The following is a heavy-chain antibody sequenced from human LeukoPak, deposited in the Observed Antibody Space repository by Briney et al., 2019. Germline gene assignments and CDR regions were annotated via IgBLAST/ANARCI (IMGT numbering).Heavy chain of an antibody. J-gene: IGHJ5*01. CDR3: AKPISGGLAVTADWFHP. CDR2: INANSGTT. D-gene: IGHD6-19*01. Sequence: GGSLRLSCTASGFAFSVYAMSWLRQPPGKGLEWVSTINANSGTTSYAASVRGLFTISRDNSKNTLYLQLNTLRGDDTATYYCAKPISGGLAVTADWFHPWGQGTLVVVSS. V-gene: IGHV3-23*01. CDR1: GFAFSVYA.